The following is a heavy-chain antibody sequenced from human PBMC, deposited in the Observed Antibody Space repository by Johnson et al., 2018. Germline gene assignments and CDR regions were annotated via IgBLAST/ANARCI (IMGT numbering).Heavy chain of an antibody. CDR3: ARVHSGTKVSAFDI. CDR2: IYYRGST. CDR1: GGSISSYY. J-gene: IGHJ3*02. V-gene: IGHV4-59*01. D-gene: IGHD1-26*01. Sequence: QVQLQESGPGLVKPSETLSLTCNVSGGSISSYYWSWIRQPPGTGLEWIGYIYYRGSTTYNPSLQGRGTIAVDTSKNQFSLKLSSVTAADTAVYYCARVHSGTKVSAFDIWGQGTMVTVSS.